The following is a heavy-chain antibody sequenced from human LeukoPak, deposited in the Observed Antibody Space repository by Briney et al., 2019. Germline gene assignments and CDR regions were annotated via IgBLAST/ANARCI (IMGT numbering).Heavy chain of an antibody. Sequence: PGGSLRLSCAASGFTFSSHGMHWVRQAPGKGLEWVAVISYDGSNKYYADSVKGRFTISRDNSKSTLYLEVNTLRAEDTAVYYCAKDYSFYSRYYTMDVWGQGTTVTVSS. CDR3: AKDYSFYSRYYTMDV. D-gene: IGHD2-21*01. V-gene: IGHV3-30*18. J-gene: IGHJ6*02. CDR2: ISYDGSNK. CDR1: GFTFSSHG.